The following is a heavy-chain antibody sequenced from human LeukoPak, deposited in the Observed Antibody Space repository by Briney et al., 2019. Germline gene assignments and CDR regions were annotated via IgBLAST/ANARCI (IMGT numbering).Heavy chain of an antibody. CDR1: RDTFTTYG. V-gene: IGHV1-18*04. Sequence: GGSVKISCKTFRDTFTTYGISWGRQAPREKGEGRGWISAYNVNTNYAQQTQGRVAMTSDTTTSTTHMQLRSLRSDDTAVYYCARAGQYCRSTSCQHRGYDDGMEVWGKGTTVSVSS. D-gene: IGHD2-2*01. J-gene: IGHJ6*04. CDR3: ARAGQYCRSTSCQHRGYDDGMEV. CDR2: ISAYNVNT.